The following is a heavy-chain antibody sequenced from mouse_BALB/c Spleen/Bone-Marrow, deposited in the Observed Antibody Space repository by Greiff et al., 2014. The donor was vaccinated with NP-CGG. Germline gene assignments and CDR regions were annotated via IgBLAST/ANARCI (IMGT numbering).Heavy chain of an antibody. CDR2: INSDGGST. CDR3: ARHRYDYDGAMDY. Sequence: EVKLEESGGGLVQPGESLKLSCESDEYEFPSHDMSWVRKTPEKRLELVAAINSDGGSTYYPDTMERRFIISRDNTKKTLYLQMSSLRSEDTALYYCARHRYDYDGAMDYWGQGTSVTVSS. J-gene: IGHJ4*01. CDR1: EYEFPSHD. D-gene: IGHD2-4*01. V-gene: IGHV5-2*03.